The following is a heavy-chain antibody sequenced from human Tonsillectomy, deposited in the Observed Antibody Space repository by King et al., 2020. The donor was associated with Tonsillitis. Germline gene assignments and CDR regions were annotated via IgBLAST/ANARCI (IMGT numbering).Heavy chain of an antibody. D-gene: IGHD1-20*01. CDR2: IYYSGST. J-gene: IGHJ6*03. V-gene: IGHV4-59*08. Sequence: VQLQESGPGLVKPSETLSLTCTVSGGSISGYYWGWIRQPPGKGLEWIGYIYYSGSTNYNPSLQIRVIISVETSKNLYSLHLRSVTAADTAVYYCATYNWNYSYMDVWGKGTTVTVSS. CDR3: ATYNWNYSYMDV. CDR1: GGSISGYY.